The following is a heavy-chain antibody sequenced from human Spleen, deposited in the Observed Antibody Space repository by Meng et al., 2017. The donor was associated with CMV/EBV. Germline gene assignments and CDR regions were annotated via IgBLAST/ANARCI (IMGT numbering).Heavy chain of an antibody. CDR3: ARQTGTGFVDY. Sequence: ASVKVSCKASGYSFAGHYIHWVRQAPGQGLEWMAWINPNSGGTIFAQKFQGRVTLTRDTSISTAFMELRGLTSDDTAVYYCARQTGTGFVDYWGQGTLVTVSS. D-gene: IGHD1-7*01. CDR2: INPNSGGT. CDR1: GYSFAGHY. J-gene: IGHJ4*02. V-gene: IGHV1-2*02.